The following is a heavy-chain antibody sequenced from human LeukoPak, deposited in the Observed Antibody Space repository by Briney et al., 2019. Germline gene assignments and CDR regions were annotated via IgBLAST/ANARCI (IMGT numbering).Heavy chain of an antibody. D-gene: IGHD3-22*01. V-gene: IGHV4-59*01. CDR1: DGSISSYY. CDR2: IYYSGST. Sequence: SETLSLTCTVSDGSISSYYWSWVRQQPGKGLEWVGYIYYSGSTNYNPSLKSRVTISVDTSKNQFSLKLSSVTAADTAVYYCARDKAPGYYDSSGYYDYWGQGTLVTVSS. J-gene: IGHJ4*02. CDR3: ARDKAPGYYDSSGYYDY.